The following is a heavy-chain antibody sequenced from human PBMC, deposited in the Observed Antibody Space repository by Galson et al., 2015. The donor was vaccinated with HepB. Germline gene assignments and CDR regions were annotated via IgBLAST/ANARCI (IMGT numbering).Heavy chain of an antibody. CDR3: AKEMGRYSSSPELDY. J-gene: IGHJ4*02. CDR1: GFTFDDYT. D-gene: IGHD6-6*01. V-gene: IGHV3-43*01. CDR2: ISWDGGST. Sequence: SLRLSCAASGFTFDDYTMHWVRQAPGKGLEWVSLISWDGGSTYYADSVKGRFTISRDNSKNSLYLQMNSLRTEDTALYYCAKEMGRYSSSPELDYWGQGTLVTVSS.